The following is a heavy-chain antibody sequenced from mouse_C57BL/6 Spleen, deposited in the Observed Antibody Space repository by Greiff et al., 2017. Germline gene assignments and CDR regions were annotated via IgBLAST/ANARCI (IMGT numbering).Heavy chain of an antibody. J-gene: IGHJ4*01. D-gene: IGHD2-1*01. Sequence: EVMLVESGEGLVKPGGSLKLSCAASGFTFSSYAMSWVRQTPEKRLGWVAYISSGGDYIYYADTVKGRFTISRDNARKTLYLQMSSLKSEDTAMYYCTRETMVTHYAMDDWGKGTSVTVSS. CDR2: ISSGGDYI. CDR1: GFTFSSYA. V-gene: IGHV5-9-1*02. CDR3: TRETMVTHYAMDD.